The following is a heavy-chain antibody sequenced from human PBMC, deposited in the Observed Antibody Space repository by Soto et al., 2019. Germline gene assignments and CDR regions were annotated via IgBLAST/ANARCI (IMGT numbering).Heavy chain of an antibody. Sequence: SETLSLTCAVSGYSISSGYYWGWIRQPPGKGLEWIGSIYHSGSTYYNPSLKSRVTISVDTSKNQFSLKLSSVTAADTAVYYCARARYGGSGSYSLDYWSQGTLVTVSS. J-gene: IGHJ4*02. D-gene: IGHD3-10*01. CDR1: GYSISSGYY. V-gene: IGHV4-38-2*01. CDR3: ARARYGGSGSYSLDY. CDR2: IYHSGST.